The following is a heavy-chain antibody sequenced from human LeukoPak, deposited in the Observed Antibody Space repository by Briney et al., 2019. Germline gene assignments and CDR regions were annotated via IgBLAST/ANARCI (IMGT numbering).Heavy chain of an antibody. CDR3: AKADYGDYTVDP. J-gene: IGHJ5*02. V-gene: IGHV1-69*05. Sequence: GPSVKVSCKASGGTFSSYAISWVRQAPGQGLEWMGGIIPIFGTANYAQKFQGRVTITTDESTSTAYMELSSLRSEDTAVYYCAKADYGDYTVDPWGQGTLVTVSS. CDR2: IIPIFGTA. D-gene: IGHD4-17*01. CDR1: GGTFSSYA.